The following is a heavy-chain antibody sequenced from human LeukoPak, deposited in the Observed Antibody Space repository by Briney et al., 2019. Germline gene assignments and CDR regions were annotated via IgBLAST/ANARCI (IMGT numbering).Heavy chain of an antibody. CDR1: GGSISSYY. D-gene: IGHD3-10*01. Sequence: SGTPSLTCTVSGGSISSYYWSWIRQPPGKGLEWIGYIYYSGSTNYNPSLKSRVTISVDTSKNQFSLKLSSVTAADTAVYYCARGGAGPDYWGQGTLVTVSS. V-gene: IGHV4-59*01. CDR3: ARGGAGPDY. CDR2: IYYSGST. J-gene: IGHJ4*02.